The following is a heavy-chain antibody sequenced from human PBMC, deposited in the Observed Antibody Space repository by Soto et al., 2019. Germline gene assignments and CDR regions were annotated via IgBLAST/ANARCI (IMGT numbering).Heavy chain of an antibody. CDR1: GGSISSSKW. V-gene: IGHV4-4*02. CDR2: IYHSGST. D-gene: IGHD2-21*01. CDR3: ATSTVVIRRDFDY. Sequence: QVQLQESGPGLVKPSGTLSLTCAVSGGSISSSKWWSWVRQPPGKGLEWIGEIYHSGSTNYNPSLKSRVTISVDKSKNHFSLKLTSVTAADTAVYYCATSTVVIRRDFDYWGQGTLVTVS. J-gene: IGHJ4*02.